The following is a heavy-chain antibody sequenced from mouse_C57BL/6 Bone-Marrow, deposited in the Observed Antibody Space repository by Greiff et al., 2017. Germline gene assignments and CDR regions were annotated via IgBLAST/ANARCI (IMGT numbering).Heavy chain of an antibody. CDR2: ISSGSSTI. J-gene: IGHJ2*01. V-gene: IGHV5-17*01. Sequence: DVMLVESGGGLVKPGGSLKLSCAASGFTFSDYGMHWVRQAPEQGLEWVAYISSGSSTIYYADTVKGRFTISRDNAKNTLFLQMTSLRSEDTAMYYCARQGTFDDWGQGTTLTVSS. CDR3: ARQGTFDD. CDR1: GFTFSDYG.